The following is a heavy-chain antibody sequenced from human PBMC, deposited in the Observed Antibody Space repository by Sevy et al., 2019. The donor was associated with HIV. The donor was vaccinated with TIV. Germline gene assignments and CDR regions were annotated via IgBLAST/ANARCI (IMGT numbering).Heavy chain of an antibody. Sequence: GESLKISCKASGYSFTAYWIGWVRHMPGKGLAWMGILFPGNSDVRSFQGHVTVSVDKSVKTAYLQWDSLKARDSAIYYCARGGHLPLDAFDLWGQGTVVTVSS. V-gene: IGHV5-51*01. D-gene: IGHD2-15*01. CDR3: ARGGHLPLDAFDL. CDR2: LFPGNSDV. J-gene: IGHJ3*01. CDR1: GYSFTAYW.